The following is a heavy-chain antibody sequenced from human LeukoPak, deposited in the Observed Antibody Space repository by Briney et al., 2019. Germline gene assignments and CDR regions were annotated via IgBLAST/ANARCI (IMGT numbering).Heavy chain of an antibody. CDR1: GFTFSSYS. J-gene: IGHJ4*02. Sequence: GGSLRLSCAASGFTFSSYSMNWVRQAPGKGPEWVSSVTSNNYIFYADSMKGRFTISRDNAKNSVFLQMNSLRADDTAVYYCARHPYCSSTTCYGIDYWGQGTLVAVSS. D-gene: IGHD2-2*01. CDR2: VTSNNYI. V-gene: IGHV3-21*01. CDR3: ARHPYCSSTTCYGIDY.